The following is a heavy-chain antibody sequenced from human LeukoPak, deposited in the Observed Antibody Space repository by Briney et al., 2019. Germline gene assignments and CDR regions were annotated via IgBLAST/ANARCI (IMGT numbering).Heavy chain of an antibody. CDR3: ARGTVTTQYFDF. J-gene: IGHJ4*02. V-gene: IGHV4-59*01. CDR1: GGSISAYY. D-gene: IGHD4-11*01. Sequence: PSETLSLTCTVSGGSISAYYWYWIRQPPGKGLEWFGYIYSTGGTNYNPSLKSRVTMSVDTFKNQFSLELTSVTPADTAVYFCARGTVTTQYFDFWGQGSPVTVSS. CDR2: IYSTGGT.